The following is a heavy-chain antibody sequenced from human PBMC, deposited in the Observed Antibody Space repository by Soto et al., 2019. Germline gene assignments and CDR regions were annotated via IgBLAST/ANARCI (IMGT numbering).Heavy chain of an antibody. V-gene: IGHV1-69*06. CDR3: ARWGVTNWGYDPHWYFDL. D-gene: IGHD7-27*01. CDR1: GGTFSSYA. Sequence: QVQLVQSGAEVKKPGSSVKVSCKASGGTFSSYAISWVRQAPGQGLEWMGGIIPIFGTANYAQKFQGRVTITADKSTSTAYMELSSLRSEDTAVYYCARWGVTNWGYDPHWYFDLWGRGTLVTVSS. J-gene: IGHJ2*01. CDR2: IIPIFGTA.